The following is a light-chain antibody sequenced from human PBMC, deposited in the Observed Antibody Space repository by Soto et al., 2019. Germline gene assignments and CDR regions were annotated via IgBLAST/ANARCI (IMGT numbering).Light chain of an antibody. CDR1: QDISKY. CDR2: EAS. Sequence: DIQMTQSPSSLSASVGDRITITCQASQDISKYLIWYQQTLGKAPKFLIYEASNLERGVPSRFSGSGSGTDFTFTINSLQPEDIATYYCQQYHSLPFTFGPGTILDIK. CDR3: QQYHSLPFT. V-gene: IGKV1-33*01. J-gene: IGKJ3*01.